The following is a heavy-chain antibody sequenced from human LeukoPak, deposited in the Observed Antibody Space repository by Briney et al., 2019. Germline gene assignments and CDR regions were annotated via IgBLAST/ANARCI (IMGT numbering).Heavy chain of an antibody. D-gene: IGHD3-3*01. CDR1: GFTFSSYA. V-gene: IGHV3-30-3*01. CDR2: ISYDGSNK. J-gene: IGHJ3*02. Sequence: GGSLRLSCAASGFTFSSYAMHWVRQAPGKGLEWVAVISYDGSNKYYADSVKGRFTISRDNSKNTPYLQMNSLRAEDTAMYYCARESWSDSVAFDIWGLGTMVIVSS. CDR3: ARESWSDSVAFDI.